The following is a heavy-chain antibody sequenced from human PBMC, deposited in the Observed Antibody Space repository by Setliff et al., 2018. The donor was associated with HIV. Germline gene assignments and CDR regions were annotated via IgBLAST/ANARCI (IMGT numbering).Heavy chain of an antibody. D-gene: IGHD6-13*01. V-gene: IGHV3-21*01. J-gene: IGHJ4*02. CDR1: GFTFSSYS. Sequence: GGSLRLSCAASGFTFSSYSMNWVRQAPGKGLEWVSSISSSSSYIYYADSVKGRFTISRDDAKNSLYLQMNSLRAEDTAVYYCANKLYSSIWSPLDYWGQGTLVTVSS. CDR2: ISSSSSYI. CDR3: ANKLYSSIWSPLDY.